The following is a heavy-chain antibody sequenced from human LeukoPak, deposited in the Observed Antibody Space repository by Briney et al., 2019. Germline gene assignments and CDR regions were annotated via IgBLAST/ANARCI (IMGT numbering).Heavy chain of an antibody. J-gene: IGHJ4*02. Sequence: GGSLRLSCAASGFPFRSYGMHWVRQAPGKGLEWVAFIRDDGSNKYYADSVKGRFTISRDNSKNTLYLQMNSLRAEDTAVYHCAKDRSGSYSQGLDYWGQGTLVTVSS. V-gene: IGHV3-30*02. D-gene: IGHD1-26*01. CDR3: AKDRSGSYSQGLDY. CDR1: GFPFRSYG. CDR2: IRDDGSNK.